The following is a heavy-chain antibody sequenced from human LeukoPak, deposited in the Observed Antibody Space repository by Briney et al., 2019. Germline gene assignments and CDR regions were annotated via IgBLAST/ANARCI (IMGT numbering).Heavy chain of an antibody. CDR2: IIPILGIA. CDR1: GGTFSSYT. D-gene: IGHD1-26*01. Sequence: ASVKVSCKASGGTFSSYTISWVRQAPGQGLEWMGRIIPILGIANYAQKFQGRVTITADKSTSTAYMELRSLRSDDTAVYYCARGGSYYYNAFDIWGQGTMVTVSS. CDR3: ARGGSYYYNAFDI. V-gene: IGHV1-69*02. J-gene: IGHJ3*02.